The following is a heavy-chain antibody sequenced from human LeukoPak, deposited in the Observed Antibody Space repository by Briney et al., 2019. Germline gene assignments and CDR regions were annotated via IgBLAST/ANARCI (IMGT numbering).Heavy chain of an antibody. CDR1: GFTFSHYW. J-gene: IGHJ4*02. V-gene: IGHV3-7*01. CDR3: ARDSSRGDFEY. Sequence: GGSLRLSCSASGFTFSHYWMSWVRRAPGKGLEGVANIKHDGSQKEHVDSVKGRFTISRDNAKNSLVLQMNSLRAEDTAVYFCARDSSRGDFEYWGQGTLVTVSS. D-gene: IGHD3-10*01. CDR2: IKHDGSQK.